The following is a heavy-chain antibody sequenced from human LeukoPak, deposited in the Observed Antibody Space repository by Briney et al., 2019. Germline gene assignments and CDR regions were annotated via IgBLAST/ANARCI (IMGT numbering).Heavy chain of an antibody. CDR2: ISYDGSNK. D-gene: IGHD5-12*01. J-gene: IGHJ4*02. Sequence: GRSLRLSCAASGFTFSSYAMHWVRQAPGKGLEWVAVISYDGSNKYYADSVKGRFTISRDNSKNTLYLQMNSLRAEDTAVYYCARARGYSSYASLDYWGQGTLVTVSS. CDR1: GFTFSSYA. V-gene: IGHV3-30-3*01. CDR3: ARARGYSSYASLDY.